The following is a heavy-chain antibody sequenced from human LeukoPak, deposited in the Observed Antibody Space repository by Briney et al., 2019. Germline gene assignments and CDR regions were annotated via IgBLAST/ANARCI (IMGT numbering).Heavy chain of an antibody. CDR3: ARDFPRYYDSSGPPLGY. CDR2: INWNGGST. D-gene: IGHD3-22*01. J-gene: IGHJ4*02. CDR1: GFTFDDYG. Sequence: GGSLRLSCAASGFTFDDYGMNWVRQAPGKGLEWVSGINWNGGSTGYEDSVKGRFTVSRDSSKNTLYLQMNSLRAEDTAVYYCARDFPRYYDSSGPPLGYWGQGTLVTVSS. V-gene: IGHV3-20*04.